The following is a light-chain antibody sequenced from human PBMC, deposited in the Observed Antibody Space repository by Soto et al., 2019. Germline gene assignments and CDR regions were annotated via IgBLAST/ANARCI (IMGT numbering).Light chain of an antibody. CDR2: GNG. CDR1: SSSIGAGYE. Sequence: QSVLTQPPSVSGAPGQRVTISCSGTSSSIGAGYEVHWYHQLPGTAPKLVVSGNGNRPSGVPDRLSASKSGTSASLAITGLQAEDEGHYYCSSYTSGSIMVFGGGTKLTVL. V-gene: IGLV1-40*01. J-gene: IGLJ2*01. CDR3: SSYTSGSIMV.